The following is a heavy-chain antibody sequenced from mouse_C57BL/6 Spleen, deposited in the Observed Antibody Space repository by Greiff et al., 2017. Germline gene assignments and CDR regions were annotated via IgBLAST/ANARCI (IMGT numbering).Heavy chain of an antibody. Sequence: EVQLVESGGGLVKPGGSLQLSCAASGFPFSDYGMHWVRQAPEKGLEWVAYISSGSSTIYYADTVKGRFTISRDNAKNTLFLQMTSLRSEDTAMYYCARPTGTVYAMDYWGQGTSVTVSS. CDR2: ISSGSSTI. D-gene: IGHD4-1*02. CDR3: ARPTGTVYAMDY. V-gene: IGHV5-17*01. CDR1: GFPFSDYG. J-gene: IGHJ4*01.